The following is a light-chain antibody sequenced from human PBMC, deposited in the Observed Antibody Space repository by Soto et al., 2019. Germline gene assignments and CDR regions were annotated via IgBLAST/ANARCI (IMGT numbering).Light chain of an antibody. CDR3: QQYGNSPRYS. V-gene: IGKV3-20*01. Sequence: EIVLTQSPGTLSLSPGESVTLSCRASQSVSSLYLAWYQQKPGQAPRLLIYATSSRATGIPDRFIGSGSGTDFTLTIGRLEPEDFAVYDCQQYGNSPRYSFGQGTRLEIK. J-gene: IGKJ2*03. CDR2: ATS. CDR1: QSVSSLY.